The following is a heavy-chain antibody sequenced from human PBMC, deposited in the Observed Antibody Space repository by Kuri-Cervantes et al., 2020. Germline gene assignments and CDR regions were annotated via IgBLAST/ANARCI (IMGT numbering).Heavy chain of an antibody. V-gene: IGHV3-7*01. CDR3: ASSPVVPND. D-gene: IGHD2-21*01. CDR1: GFTFSSYW. CDR2: IKQDGNEK. Sequence: GGPRRPSCAASGFTFSSYWMSWVGQAPGKGVEWVANIKQDGNEKYYVDSVKGRFTISRNNAKNSLYLQMNSVRAEDTAVYNCASSPVVPNDWGQGTLVTVSS. J-gene: IGHJ4*02.